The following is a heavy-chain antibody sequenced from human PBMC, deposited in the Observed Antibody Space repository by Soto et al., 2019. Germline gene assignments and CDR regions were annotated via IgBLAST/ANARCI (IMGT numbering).Heavy chain of an antibody. V-gene: IGHV3-33*01. Sequence: PGGSLRLSCAASGFTFSSYGMHWVRQAPGKGLEWVAVIWYDGSNKYYADSVKGRFTISRDNSKNTLYLQMNSLRAEDTAVYYCARLMEYYYYMDVWGKGTTVTVSS. D-gene: IGHD1-1*01. CDR3: ARLMEYYYYMDV. CDR1: GFTFSSYG. CDR2: IWYDGSNK. J-gene: IGHJ6*03.